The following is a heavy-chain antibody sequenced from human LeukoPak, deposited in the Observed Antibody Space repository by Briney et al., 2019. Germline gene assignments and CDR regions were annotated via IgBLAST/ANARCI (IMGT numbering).Heavy chain of an antibody. V-gene: IGHV5-51*01. CDR3: ARHYGTFLGATYFDY. D-gene: IGHD1-26*01. Sequence: GESLKISCKSSGYSFTSYWIAWVRQLPGRGLEYMGIIYPGDSDTRYSPSFQGQVTISADNSITTAYLQWSSLKTSDTAMYYCARHYGTFLGATYFDYWGQGTLVTVSS. CDR2: IYPGDSDT. J-gene: IGHJ4*02. CDR1: GYSFTSYW.